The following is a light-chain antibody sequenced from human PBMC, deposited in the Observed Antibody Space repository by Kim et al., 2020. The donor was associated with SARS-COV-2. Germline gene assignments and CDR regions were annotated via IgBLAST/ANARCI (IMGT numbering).Light chain of an antibody. CDR2: RDS. CDR1: NIGSKN. V-gene: IGLV3-9*01. CDR3: QVWDSSTAWV. J-gene: IGLJ3*02. Sequence: SYELTQPLSVPVALGQTARITCGGNNIGSKNVHWYQQKPGQAPVLVIYRDSNRPSGLPERFSGSNSGNTATLTISRDQAGDEADYYCQVWDSSTAWVFGGGTQLTVL.